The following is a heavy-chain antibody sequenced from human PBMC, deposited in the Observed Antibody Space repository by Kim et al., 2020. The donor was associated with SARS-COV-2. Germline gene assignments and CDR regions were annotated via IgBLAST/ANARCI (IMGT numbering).Heavy chain of an antibody. CDR3: AMGDDPYGDYDY. V-gene: IGHV4-34*01. CDR1: GGSFSGYY. D-gene: IGHD4-17*01. J-gene: IGHJ4*02. CDR2: INHSGST. Sequence: SETLSLTCAVYGGSFSGYYWSWIRQPPGKGLEWIGEINHSGSTNYNPSLKSRVTISVDTSKNQFSLKLSSVTAADTAVYYCAMGDDPYGDYDYWGQGTLVTVSS.